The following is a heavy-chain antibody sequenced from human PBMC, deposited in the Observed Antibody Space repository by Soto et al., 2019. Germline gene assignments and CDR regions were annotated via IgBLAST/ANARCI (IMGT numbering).Heavy chain of an antibody. CDR3: AKDRRPIAVAGTDY. Sequence: PGGSLRLSCAASGFTFSSYGMHWVRQAPGKGLEWVAVISYDGSNKYYADSVKGRFTISRDNSKKTLYLQMNSLRDEDTTVYYCAKDRRPIAVAGTDYWGQGTLVTVSS. CDR1: GFTFSSYG. D-gene: IGHD6-19*01. CDR2: ISYDGSNK. V-gene: IGHV3-30*18. J-gene: IGHJ4*02.